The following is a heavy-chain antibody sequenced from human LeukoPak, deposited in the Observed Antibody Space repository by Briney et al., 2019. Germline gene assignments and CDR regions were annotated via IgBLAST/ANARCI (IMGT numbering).Heavy chain of an antibody. Sequence: GSSVKVSCKTSGGTFIRYPISWVRQAPGQGVEWMGGIIPIFGTTNYAQKFQGRGTITPDESTSTVAMELRRLRSEDTAVYYCATYDGSGSYDLDHWGQGPLVTVSS. J-gene: IGHJ4*02. D-gene: IGHD3-10*01. CDR2: IIPIFGTT. V-gene: IGHV1-69*01. CDR3: ATYDGSGSYDLDH. CDR1: GGTFIRYP.